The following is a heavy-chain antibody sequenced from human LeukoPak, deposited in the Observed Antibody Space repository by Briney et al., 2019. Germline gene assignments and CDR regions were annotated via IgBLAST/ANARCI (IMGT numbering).Heavy chain of an antibody. D-gene: IGHD3-9*01. CDR2: ISYDGSNK. CDR3: AKVFSYDILTGYIGY. J-gene: IGHJ4*02. Sequence: GRSLRLSCAASGFTFSSYGMHWVRQAPGKGLEWVAVISYDGSNKYYADSVKGRFTISRDNSKNTLYLQMNSLRAEDTAVYYCAKVFSYDILTGYIGYWGQGTLVTVSS. V-gene: IGHV3-30*18. CDR1: GFTFSSYG.